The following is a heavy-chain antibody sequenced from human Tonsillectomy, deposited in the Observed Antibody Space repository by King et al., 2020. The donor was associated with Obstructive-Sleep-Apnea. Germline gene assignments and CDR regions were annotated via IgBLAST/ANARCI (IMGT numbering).Heavy chain of an antibody. CDR1: GFTFGDFA. Sequence: VQLVESGGGLVQPGRSLRLSCVASGFTFGDFAMHWVRQVPGKRLEWVAGISWNRNSIRYADSVWGRFTISRDNAKNSLFLQMDSLRVEDTALYYCVKDIEKLEGYGDFDHWGQGTLVTVSS. CDR2: ISWNRNSI. CDR3: VKDIEKLEGYGDFDH. J-gene: IGHJ4*02. D-gene: IGHD4-17*01. V-gene: IGHV3-9*01.